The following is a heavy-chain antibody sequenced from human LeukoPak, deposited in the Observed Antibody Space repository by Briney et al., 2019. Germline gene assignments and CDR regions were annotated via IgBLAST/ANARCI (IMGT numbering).Heavy chain of an antibody. V-gene: IGHV3-30*03. CDR3: SGKDFDY. CDR1: GFTFSSYG. CDR2: ISYDGSNK. Sequence: GGSLRLSCAASGFTFSSYGMHWVRQAPGKGLEWVAVISYDGSNKYYADSVKGRFTISRDNSKNTLYLQMNSLRAEDTAVYYCSGKDFDYWGQGTLVTVPS. D-gene: IGHD1-26*01. J-gene: IGHJ4*02.